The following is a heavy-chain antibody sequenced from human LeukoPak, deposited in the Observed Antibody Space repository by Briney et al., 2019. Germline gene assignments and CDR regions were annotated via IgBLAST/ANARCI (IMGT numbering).Heavy chain of an antibody. CDR2: ISYEGSNK. Sequence: GSLRLSCAASGFTFSSYAMHWVRQAPGKGLEWVAVISYEGSNKYYADSVKGRFTISRDNSKNTLYLQMNSLRAEDTAVYYCARALGRVQLWGILVYWGQGTLVTVSS. J-gene: IGHJ4*02. CDR3: ARALGRVQLWGILVY. CDR1: GFTFSSYA. V-gene: IGHV3-30-3*01. D-gene: IGHD5-18*01.